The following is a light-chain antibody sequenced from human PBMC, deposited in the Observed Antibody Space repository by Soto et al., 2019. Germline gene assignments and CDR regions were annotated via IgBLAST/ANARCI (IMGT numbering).Light chain of an antibody. J-gene: IGKJ1*01. Sequence: EIVMTQSPVTLSVSPGGRATLSCRASQSISDTLAWYQQKPGQAPRLLIYGASTRAPGFPARFSGSGSGTDFTLTISSLQSEDFAVYYCQQYNNWPWTFGQGTKVVIK. CDR2: GAS. V-gene: IGKV3-15*01. CDR3: QQYNNWPWT. CDR1: QSISDT.